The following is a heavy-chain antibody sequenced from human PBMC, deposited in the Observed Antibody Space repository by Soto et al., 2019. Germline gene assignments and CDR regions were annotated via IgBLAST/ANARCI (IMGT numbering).Heavy chain of an antibody. Sequence: SQTLSLTCAISGDSVSSNSAAWNWIRQSPSRGLEWLGRTYYRSRWYNDYAVSVKSRITVNPDTSKNQFSLHLNSVTPEDTAVYYCVGTTSLQSYYMDVWDKGTTVTVSS. CDR2: TYYRSRWYN. J-gene: IGHJ6*03. D-gene: IGHD1-7*01. CDR1: GDSVSSNSAA. V-gene: IGHV6-1*01. CDR3: VGTTSLQSYYMDV.